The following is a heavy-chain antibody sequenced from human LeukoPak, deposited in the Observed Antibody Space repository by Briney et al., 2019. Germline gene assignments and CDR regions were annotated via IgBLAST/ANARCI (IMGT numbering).Heavy chain of an antibody. CDR1: GYTFRSHY. Sequence: ASVKVSCKASGYTFRSHYLHWVRQAPGQGLEWMGMINPSGGTTTYARMFQGRVTMTRDTSTSTVYMELNSLTSEDTAVFYCAREPLRCSYDKCFVKFYFDYWGQGTLVTVSS. J-gene: IGHJ4*02. CDR3: AREPLRCSYDKCFVKFYFDY. V-gene: IGHV1-46*01. D-gene: IGHD3-10*01. CDR2: INPSGGTT.